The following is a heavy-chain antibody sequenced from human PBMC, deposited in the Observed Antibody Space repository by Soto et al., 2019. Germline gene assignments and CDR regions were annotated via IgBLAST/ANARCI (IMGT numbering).Heavy chain of an antibody. J-gene: IGHJ6*03. CDR3: ARAIFSGSYYYYYYMDV. D-gene: IGHD1-26*01. V-gene: IGHV1-69*10. CDR1: GGTFSSYA. Sequence: ASVKVSCKASGGTFSSYAISWVRQAPGKGLEWMGGIIPIFGIANYAQKFQGRVTITADKSTSTAYMELSSLRSEDTAVYYCARAIFSGSYYYYYYMDVWGKGTTVTVSS. CDR2: IIPIFGIA.